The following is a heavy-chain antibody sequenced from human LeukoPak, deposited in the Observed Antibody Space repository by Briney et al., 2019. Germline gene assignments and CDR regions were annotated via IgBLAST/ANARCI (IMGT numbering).Heavy chain of an antibody. CDR3: VRWLLPCRYFDY. D-gene: IGHD3-22*01. Sequence: ASVKVSCKASGYTFTGYYMHWVRQAPGQGLEWMGWINPNSGGTNYAQKFQGRVTMTRDTSISTAYMELSRLRSDDTAVYYCVRWLLPCRYFDYWGQGTLVTVSS. CDR2: INPNSGGT. V-gene: IGHV1-2*02. CDR1: GYTFTGYY. J-gene: IGHJ4*02.